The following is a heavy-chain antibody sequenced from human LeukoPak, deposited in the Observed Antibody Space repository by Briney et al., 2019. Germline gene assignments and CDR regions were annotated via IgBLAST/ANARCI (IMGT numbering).Heavy chain of an antibody. CDR2: IKQDKSDK. Sequence: GGSLRLSCAASGFTLRSYWMSWVRQARGKGLELVANIKQDKSDKYYVDSVKGQFTISRDNANNSLYLQMNSLRAEDTAVYYCARDFDWLFDYWGPGTLVTVSS. V-gene: IGHV3-7*04. D-gene: IGHD3-9*01. J-gene: IGHJ4*02. CDR3: ARDFDWLFDY. CDR1: GFTLRSYW.